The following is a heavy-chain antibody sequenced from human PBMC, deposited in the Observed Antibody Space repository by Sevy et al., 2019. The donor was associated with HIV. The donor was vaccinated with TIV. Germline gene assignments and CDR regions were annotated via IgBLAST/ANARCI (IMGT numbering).Heavy chain of an antibody. CDR2: IYTSGST. D-gene: IGHD2-15*01. J-gene: IGHJ6*02. Sequence: SETLSLTCTVSGGSISSYYWSWIRQPAGKGLEWIGRIYTSGSTKYNPSLKSRVTMSVDTSKNQFSLKLSSVTAADTAVYYCARDQLYCSGGSCYSGMDVWGQGTTVTVSS. CDR3: ARDQLYCSGGSCYSGMDV. V-gene: IGHV4-4*07. CDR1: GGSISSYY.